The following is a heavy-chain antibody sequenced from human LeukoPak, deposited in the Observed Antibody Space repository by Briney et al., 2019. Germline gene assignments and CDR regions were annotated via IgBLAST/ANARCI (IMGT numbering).Heavy chain of an antibody. CDR3: AKGMYGVGGALDY. Sequence: GGSPRLSCAASGFIFRTYGMDWVRQAPGNGLEYVSGITAGGGNTYYGDSLKGRFTISRDDSKDTLFLQMNSLRVEDTAVYYCAKGMYGVGGALDYWGRGSLVTVSS. CDR2: ITAGGGNT. D-gene: IGHD2-21*01. J-gene: IGHJ4*02. CDR1: GFIFRTYG. V-gene: IGHV3-23*01.